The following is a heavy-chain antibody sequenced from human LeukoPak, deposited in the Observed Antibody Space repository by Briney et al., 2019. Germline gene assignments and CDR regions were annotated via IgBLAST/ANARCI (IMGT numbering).Heavy chain of an antibody. Sequence: SVKVSCRASGGTFSSYAISWVRQAPGQGLEWMGRIIPIFGTANYAQKFQGRVTMTRDTSTSTVYMELSSLRSEDTAVYYCARDGYYDSSGQSTFDYWGQGTLVTVSS. CDR1: GGTFSSYA. J-gene: IGHJ4*02. V-gene: IGHV1-69*05. D-gene: IGHD3-22*01. CDR2: IIPIFGTA. CDR3: ARDGYYDSSGQSTFDY.